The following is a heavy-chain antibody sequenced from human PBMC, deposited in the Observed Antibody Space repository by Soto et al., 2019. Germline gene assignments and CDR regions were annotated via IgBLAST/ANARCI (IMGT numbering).Heavy chain of an antibody. CDR1: GGTFSSYA. Sequence: SVKVSCKASGGTFSSYAISWVRQAPGQGLEWMGGIIPIFGTANYAQKFQGRVTITADKSTSTAYTELSSLRSEDTAVYYCARESMITFGGPLNWFDPWGQGTLVTVSS. CDR3: ARESMITFGGPLNWFDP. V-gene: IGHV1-69*06. CDR2: IIPIFGTA. J-gene: IGHJ5*02. D-gene: IGHD3-16*01.